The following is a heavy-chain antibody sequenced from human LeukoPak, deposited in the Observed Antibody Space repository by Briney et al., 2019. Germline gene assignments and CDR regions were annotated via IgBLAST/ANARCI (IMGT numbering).Heavy chain of an antibody. J-gene: IGHJ4*02. CDR1: GFTFSDYW. D-gene: IGHD4-17*01. V-gene: IGHV3-74*01. CDR2: INGDGSHI. Sequence: GGSLRLSCVASGFTFSDYWIHWVRHAPGKGLVWVSGINGDGSHINYADSVKGRFTVSRDNAKNTVHLQVNSLRAEDTAVYYCARDLRPSDHWGQGTLVTVSS. CDR3: ARDLRPSDH.